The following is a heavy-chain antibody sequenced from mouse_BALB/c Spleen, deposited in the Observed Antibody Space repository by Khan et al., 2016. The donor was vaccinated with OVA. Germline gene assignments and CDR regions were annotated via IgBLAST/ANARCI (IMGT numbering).Heavy chain of an antibody. CDR2: ISYSGST. CDR3: ARGNYYGYALDY. J-gene: IGHJ4*01. CDR1: GYSITSNYA. D-gene: IGHD1-1*01. V-gene: IGHV3-2*02. Sequence: EVQLQESGPGLVKPSQSLSLTCTVNGYSITSNYAWNWIRQFPGNKLEWMGYISYSGSTNYNPSLTSRLSITRDTSKHQFFLLLHSVTTEDSATYYCARGNYYGYALDYWGQGTSVTVSS.